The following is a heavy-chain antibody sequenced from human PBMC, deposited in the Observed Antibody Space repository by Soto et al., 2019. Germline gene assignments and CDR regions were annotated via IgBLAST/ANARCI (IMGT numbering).Heavy chain of an antibody. CDR1: GYTFTSYD. D-gene: IGHD6-13*01. J-gene: IGHJ5*02. Sequence: VQLVQSGAEVKKSGASVKVSCKASGYTFTSYDINWVRQATGQGLEWMGWMNPNSGNTGYAQKFQGRVTMTRNTSISTAYMELSSLRYEDPAVYYCARERSAAGTGWFDPWGQGTLVTVSS. V-gene: IGHV1-8*01. CDR2: MNPNSGNT. CDR3: ARERSAAGTGWFDP.